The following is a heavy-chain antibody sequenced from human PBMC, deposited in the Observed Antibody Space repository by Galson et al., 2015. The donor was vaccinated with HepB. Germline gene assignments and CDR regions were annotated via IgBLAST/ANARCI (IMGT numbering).Heavy chain of an antibody. CDR3: ARDDVSGEDY. Sequence: SLRLSCAASGFTFSNAWMSWVRQAPGKGLEWVANIKQDGSEKYYVDSVKGRFTISRDNAKNSLYLQMNSLRAEDTAVYYCARDDVSGEDYWGQGTLVTVSS. CDR2: IKQDGSEK. D-gene: IGHD1-26*01. V-gene: IGHV3-7*03. J-gene: IGHJ4*02. CDR1: GFTFSNAW.